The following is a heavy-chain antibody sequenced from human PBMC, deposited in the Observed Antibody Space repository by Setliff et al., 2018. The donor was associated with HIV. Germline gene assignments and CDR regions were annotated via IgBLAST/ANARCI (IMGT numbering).Heavy chain of an antibody. J-gene: IGHJ4*02. CDR2: INHSGST. Sequence: LPLTCAVYGGSFSGYYWSWIRQPPGKGLEWIGEINHSGSTNYNPSLKSRVTISVDTSKNQFSLKLSSVTAADTAVFYCARGFPFCSGGNCRANYFDYWGQGTLVTVSS. CDR3: ARGFPFCSGGNCRANYFDY. CDR1: GGSFSGYY. V-gene: IGHV4-34*01. D-gene: IGHD2-15*01.